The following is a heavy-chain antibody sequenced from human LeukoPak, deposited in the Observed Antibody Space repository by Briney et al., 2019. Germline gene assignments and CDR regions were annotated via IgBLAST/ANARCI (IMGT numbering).Heavy chain of an antibody. J-gene: IGHJ4*02. CDR1: GYTFSDCY. CDR3: ARPSYCGAGCYYYFDY. D-gene: IGHD2-21*02. Sequence: GASVKVSCKASGYTFSDCYIHWLRQAPGQGLEWMGWIKPNGGVTNYARNFQGRITMARDTSISTAFMELSSLRSDDTAVYYCARPSYCGAGCYYYFDYWGQGTLVTVSS. CDR2: IKPNGGVT. V-gene: IGHV1-2*02.